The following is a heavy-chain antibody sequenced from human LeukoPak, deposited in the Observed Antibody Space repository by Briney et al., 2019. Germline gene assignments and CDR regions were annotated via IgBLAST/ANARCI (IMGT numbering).Heavy chain of an antibody. CDR1: GYTFTSYD. J-gene: IGHJ4*02. Sequence: ASVNVSSTPSGYTFTSYDINWVRQATGQGLGWMGWMNPNSGNTGYAQKFQGRVTITRNTSISTAYMELSSLRSEDTAVYYCARVGRNYDSSGYWFDYWGQGTLVTVSS. V-gene: IGHV1-8*03. CDR3: ARVGRNYDSSGYWFDY. CDR2: MNPNSGNT. D-gene: IGHD3-22*01.